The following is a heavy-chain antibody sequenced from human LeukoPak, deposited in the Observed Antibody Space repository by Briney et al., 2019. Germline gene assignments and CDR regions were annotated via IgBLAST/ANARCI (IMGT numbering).Heavy chain of an antibody. CDR1: GGSISSYY. CDR3: ARERRLLRGDAFDI. J-gene: IGHJ3*02. Sequence: PSETLSLTCTVSGGSISSYYWSWIRQPAGKGLEWIGRIYISGNTNYNPSLKSRVTMSVDTSKNQFSLKVSSVTAADTAVYYCARERRLLRGDAFDIWGQGTRVTVSS. CDR2: IYISGNT. V-gene: IGHV4-4*07. D-gene: IGHD4-23*01.